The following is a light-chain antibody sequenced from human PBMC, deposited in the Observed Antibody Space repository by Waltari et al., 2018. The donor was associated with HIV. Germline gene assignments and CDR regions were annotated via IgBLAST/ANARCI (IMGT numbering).Light chain of an antibody. Sequence: QSALTQPASVSGSPGPSITISCTGTSSDVGRYNLVSWYQQYPGKVPKLMIYEVSKRPSGVSNRFSGSKSGNTASLTISGLQAEDEADYYCCSYAGSSTPFVFGTATKVTVL. CDR3: CSYAGSSTPFV. CDR2: EVS. V-gene: IGLV2-23*02. J-gene: IGLJ1*01. CDR1: SSDVGRYNL.